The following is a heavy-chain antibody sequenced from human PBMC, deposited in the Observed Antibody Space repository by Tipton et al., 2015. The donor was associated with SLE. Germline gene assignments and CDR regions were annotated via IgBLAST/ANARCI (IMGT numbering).Heavy chain of an antibody. V-gene: IGHV3-64*01. Sequence: GSLRLSCAASGFTFSSYAMHWVRQAPGKGLEYVSAISSNGDSTYYANSVKGRFTISRDNSKNTLYLQMGSLRAEDMAVYYCAAGGSYPLWYFDLWGRGTLVTVSS. CDR3: AAGGSYPLWYFDL. D-gene: IGHD1-26*01. CDR2: ISSNGDST. CDR1: GFTFSSYA. J-gene: IGHJ2*01.